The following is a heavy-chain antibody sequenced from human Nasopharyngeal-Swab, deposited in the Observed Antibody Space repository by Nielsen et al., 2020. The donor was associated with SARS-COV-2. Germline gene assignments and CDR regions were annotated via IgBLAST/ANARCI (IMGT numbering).Heavy chain of an antibody. J-gene: IGHJ3*02. D-gene: IGHD2-15*01. CDR1: GDSVSSNSVA. CDR2: TYYRFKWYN. CDR3: ARDRSIEADAFDI. Sequence: SEPLSLTCAISGDSVSSNSVAWNWIRQSPSRGLEWLGRTYYRFKWYNDYVVSVKSRITINPDTSKNQFSLQLNSVTPEDTAVYYCARDRSIEADAFDIWGQGTMVTVSS. V-gene: IGHV6-1*01.